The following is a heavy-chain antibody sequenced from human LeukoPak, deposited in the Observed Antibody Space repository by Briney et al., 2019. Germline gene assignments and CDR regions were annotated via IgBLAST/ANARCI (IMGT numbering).Heavy chain of an antibody. CDR1: GGSISSYY. CDR2: IYTSVST. V-gene: IGHV4-4*09. D-gene: IGHD6-6*01. CDR3: ARLAARQYYFDY. Sequence: SETLSLTCTVSGGSISSYYWSWIRQPPGKGLEWIGYIYTSVSTNYNPSLKSRVTISVDASKNQFSLKLSSVTAADTAVYYCARLAARQYYFDYWGQGTLVTVSS. J-gene: IGHJ4*02.